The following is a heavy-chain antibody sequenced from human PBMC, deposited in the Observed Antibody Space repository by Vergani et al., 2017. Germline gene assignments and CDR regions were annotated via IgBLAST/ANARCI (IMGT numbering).Heavy chain of an antibody. CDR2: IYHSGST. Sequence: QVQLQESGPGLVKPSETLSLTCTVSGYSISSGYYWGWIRQPPGKGLEWIGSIYHSGSTYYNPSLKSRFTISVDTAKNQFSLKLSSVTAADTAVYYCARWVREDGYNLYYFDYWGQGTLVTVSS. J-gene: IGHJ4*02. CDR1: GYSISSGYY. D-gene: IGHD5-24*01. V-gene: IGHV4-38-2*02. CDR3: ARWVREDGYNLYYFDY.